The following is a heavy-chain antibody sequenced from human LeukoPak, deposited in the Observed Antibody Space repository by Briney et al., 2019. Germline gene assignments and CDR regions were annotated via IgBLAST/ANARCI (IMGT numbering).Heavy chain of an antibody. CDR3: ARQYCSGGSCYLVDY. D-gene: IGHD2-15*01. V-gene: IGHV4-38-2*01. J-gene: IGHJ4*02. CDR2: IYHSGST. CDR1: GYSISSGYY. Sequence: SETLSLTCAVSGYSISSGYYWGWIRQPPGKGLEWIGSIYHSGSTYYNPSLKSRVTISVDTSKNQFSLKLSSVTAADTAVYYCARQYCSGGSCYLVDYWGQGTLVTVS.